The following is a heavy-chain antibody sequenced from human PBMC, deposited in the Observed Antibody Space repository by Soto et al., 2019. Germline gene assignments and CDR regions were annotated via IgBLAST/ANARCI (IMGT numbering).Heavy chain of an antibody. CDR1: GFTFGYYA. J-gene: IGHJ5*02. D-gene: IGHD3-10*01. CDR3: TRGGYGSGSYWTFDP. V-gene: IGHV3-49*03. CDR2: IRSKAYGGTT. Sequence: PGGSLRLSCTASGFTFGYYAMSWFRQAPGKGLEWVGFIRSKAYGGTTEYAASVKGRFTISRDDSKSIAYLQMNSLKTEDTAVYYCTRGGYGSGSYWTFDPWGQGTLVTVSS.